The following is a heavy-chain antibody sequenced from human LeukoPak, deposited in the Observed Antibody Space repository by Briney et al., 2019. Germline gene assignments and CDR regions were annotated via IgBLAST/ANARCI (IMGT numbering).Heavy chain of an antibody. D-gene: IGHD5-24*01. CDR2: IYYSGST. J-gene: IGHJ4*02. CDR1: GGSISSYY. V-gene: IGHV4-59*01. CDR3: ARALRDGYFTSFFDY. Sequence: PSETLSLTCTVSGGSISSYYWSWIRQPLGKGLEWIGYIYYSGSTNYNPSLKSRITISVDTSKNQFSLKLSSVTTADTAVYYCARALRDGYFTSFFDYWGQGTLVTVSS.